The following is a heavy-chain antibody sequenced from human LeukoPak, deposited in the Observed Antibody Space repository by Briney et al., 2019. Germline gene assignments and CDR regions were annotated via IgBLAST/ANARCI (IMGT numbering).Heavy chain of an antibody. Sequence: GGSLRLSCAASGFTFSIYGMHWVRQAPGKGLEWVAFIRYDGSNEYYADSVKGRFTISRDISKNTLYLQMTSLKPEDTAVYYCAKGQTWAAGPFDSWGQGTLITVSS. D-gene: IGHD6-19*01. V-gene: IGHV3-30*02. CDR2: IRYDGSNE. J-gene: IGHJ4*02. CDR3: AKGQTWAAGPFDS. CDR1: GFTFSIYG.